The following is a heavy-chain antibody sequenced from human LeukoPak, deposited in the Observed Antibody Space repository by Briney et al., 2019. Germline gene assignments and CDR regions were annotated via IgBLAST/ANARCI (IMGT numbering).Heavy chain of an antibody. D-gene: IGHD3-22*01. CDR1: GGTFSSYA. CDR2: IIPIFGTA. CDR3: ARVSRYDSSGYDY. J-gene: IGHJ4*02. Sequence: ASVKVSCKASGGTFSSYAISWVRQAPGQGLEWMGGIIPIFGTANYAQKFQGRVTMTRDMSTSTVYMELSSLRSEDTAVYYCARVSRYDSSGYDYWGQGTLVTVSS. V-gene: IGHV1-69*05.